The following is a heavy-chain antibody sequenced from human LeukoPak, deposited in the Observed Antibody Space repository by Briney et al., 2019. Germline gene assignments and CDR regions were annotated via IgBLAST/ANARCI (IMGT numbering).Heavy chain of an antibody. V-gene: IGHV4-38-2*02. CDR1: GYSISRDYY. CDR3: VRDFSGSYYFDY. J-gene: IGHJ4*02. D-gene: IGHD1-26*01. Sequence: SETLSLTCTVSGYSISRDYYWGWIRQSPGKGLEWIGSLYHGGITFYNPSLKGRVTMSADMSKNQFSLKLSSVTDAGTALYYCVRDFSGSYYFDYWGQGMLVTVSS. CDR2: LYHGGIT.